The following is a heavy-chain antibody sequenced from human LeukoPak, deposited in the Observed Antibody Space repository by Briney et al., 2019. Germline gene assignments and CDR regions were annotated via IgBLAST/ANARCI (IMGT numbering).Heavy chain of an antibody. Sequence: SVKVSCKASGGTFSSYAISWVRQAPGQGLEWMGRIIPIFGIANYAQKFQGRVTVTADKSTSTAYMELSSLRSEDTAVYYCARDYEYCGGDCSNRWDAFDIWGHGTMVTVSS. V-gene: IGHV1-69*04. J-gene: IGHJ3*02. CDR3: ARDYEYCGGDCSNRWDAFDI. CDR1: GGTFSSYA. D-gene: IGHD2-21*02. CDR2: IIPIFGIA.